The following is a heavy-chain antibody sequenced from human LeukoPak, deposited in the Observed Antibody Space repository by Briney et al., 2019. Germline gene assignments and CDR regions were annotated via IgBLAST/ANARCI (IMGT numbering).Heavy chain of an antibody. CDR3: AAHAAISAAGTAPFDN. D-gene: IGHD6-13*01. V-gene: IGHV4-59*08. J-gene: IGHJ4*02. CDR1: GGSVNNYY. CDR2: IYRGNT. Sequence: KPSETLSLTCTVSGGSVNNYYWSWIRQPPGKGLDWIGYIYRGNTKYNPSLKRRVTISMDASQSQISLKLISGTAADTAVYYCAAHAAISAAGTAPFDNWGQGMLVTVSS.